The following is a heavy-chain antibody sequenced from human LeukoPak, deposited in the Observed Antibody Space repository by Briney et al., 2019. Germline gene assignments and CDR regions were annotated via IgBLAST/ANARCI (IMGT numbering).Heavy chain of an antibody. CDR1: GGSISSYY. D-gene: IGHD1-26*01. CDR3: ARGSWRYSGTPRYYFDY. J-gene: IGHJ4*02. Sequence: PSETLSLTCTVSGGSISSYYWSWIRQPPGKGLEWIGYIYYSGSTNYNPSLKSRVTISVDTSKNQFSLKLSSVTAADTAVYYCARGSWRYSGTPRYYFDYWGQGTLVTVSS. V-gene: IGHV4-59*12. CDR2: IYYSGST.